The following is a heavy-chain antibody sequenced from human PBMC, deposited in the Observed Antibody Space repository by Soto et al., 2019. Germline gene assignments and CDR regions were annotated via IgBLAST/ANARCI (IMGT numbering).Heavy chain of an antibody. Sequence: QVQLVQSGAEVKKPGASVKVSCKASGYTFTSYGISWVRHAPGQGLEWMGWISPYHGSTNYAQKLQGRVTMTTDTPTTTADREQRCLRAVDAAVYYRARVHVVHSGVDSNHPMEVWGQASTVTGS. CDR3: ARVHVVHSGVDSNHPMEV. V-gene: IGHV1-18*01. CDR2: ISPYHGST. J-gene: IGHJ6*02. D-gene: IGHD1-1*01. CDR1: GYTFTSYG.